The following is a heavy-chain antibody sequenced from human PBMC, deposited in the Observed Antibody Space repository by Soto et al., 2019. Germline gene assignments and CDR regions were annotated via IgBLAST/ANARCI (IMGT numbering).Heavy chain of an antibody. J-gene: IGHJ6*02. CDR2: ISGSGGST. D-gene: IGHD2-2*02. CDR1: GFTFSSYA. Sequence: HPGGSLRLSCAASGFTFSSYAMSWVRQAPGKGLEWVSAISGSGGSTYYADSVKGRFTISRDNSKNTLYLQMNSLRAEDTAVYYCAKDLWEYCSSTSCYTHLGMDVWGQGTTVTVSS. CDR3: AKDLWEYCSSTSCYTHLGMDV. V-gene: IGHV3-23*01.